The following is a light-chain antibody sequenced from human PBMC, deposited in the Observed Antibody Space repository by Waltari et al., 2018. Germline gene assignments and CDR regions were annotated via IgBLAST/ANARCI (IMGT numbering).Light chain of an antibody. CDR3: QQFGSSPPHIT. CDR1: QSVSSIY. V-gene: IGKV3-20*01. CDR2: GAS. Sequence: EIVLTQSPGTLSLSPGERATLSCRASQSVSSIYLAWYQQKPGQAPRLLIYGASSRATGIPDMFSGSGSGTDFTLTISRLEPEDFAVYYCQQFGSSPPHITFGPGTKVDIK. J-gene: IGKJ3*01.